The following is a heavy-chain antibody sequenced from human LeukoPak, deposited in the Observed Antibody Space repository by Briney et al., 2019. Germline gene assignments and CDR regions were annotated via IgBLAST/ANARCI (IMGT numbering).Heavy chain of an antibody. V-gene: IGHV3-7*03. CDR2: INQDGSQK. CDR3: ARGINGHEDNY. D-gene: IGHD2-15*01. CDR1: GFTFGSCW. Sequence: PGGSLRLSCAASGFTFGSCWMNWVRQTPGKGLEWVANINQDGSQKFYVDSVKGRFTISRDNANNSLYLQMNSLRAEDTAVYFCARGINGHEDNYWGQGTLVTVSS. J-gene: IGHJ4*02.